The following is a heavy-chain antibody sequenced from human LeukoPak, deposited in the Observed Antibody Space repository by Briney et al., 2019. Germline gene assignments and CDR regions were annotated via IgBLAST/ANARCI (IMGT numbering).Heavy chain of an antibody. CDR2: ISGSGGST. J-gene: IGHJ4*02. Sequence: PGGSLKLSCAASGFTFSGSAMHWVRQAPGKGLEWVSAISGSGGSTYYADSVKGRFTISRDNSKNTLYLQMNSLRAEDTAVYYCAKLDYYGNYWGQGTLVTVSS. V-gene: IGHV3-23*01. D-gene: IGHD3-10*01. CDR3: AKLDYYGNY. CDR1: GFTFSGSA.